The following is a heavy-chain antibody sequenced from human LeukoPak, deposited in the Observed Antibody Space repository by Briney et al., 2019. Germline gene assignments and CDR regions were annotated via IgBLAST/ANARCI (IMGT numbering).Heavy chain of an antibody. CDR1: GYTFTSYD. CDR2: MNPNSGNT. Sequence: ASVKVSCKASGYTFTSYDINWVRQATGQGVEWMGWMNPNSGNTGYAQKFQGRVTMTRNTSISTAYMELSSLRSEDTAVYYCARGQKRMGARVYYFDYWGQGTLVTVSS. D-gene: IGHD1-26*01. CDR3: ARGQKRMGARVYYFDY. J-gene: IGHJ4*02. V-gene: IGHV1-8*01.